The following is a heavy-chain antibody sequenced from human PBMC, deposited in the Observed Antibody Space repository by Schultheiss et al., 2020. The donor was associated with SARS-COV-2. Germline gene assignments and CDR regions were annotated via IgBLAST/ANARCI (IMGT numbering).Heavy chain of an antibody. Sequence: SQTLSLTCTVSGGSISSYYWGWIRQPPGKGLEWIGSIYYSGSTYYNPSLKSRVTISVDTSKNQFSLKLSSVTAADTAVYYCARGGGDGMDVWGQGTTVTVSS. V-gene: IGHV4-39*07. CDR1: GGSISSYY. D-gene: IGHD3-16*01. CDR2: IYYSGST. CDR3: ARGGGDGMDV. J-gene: IGHJ6*02.